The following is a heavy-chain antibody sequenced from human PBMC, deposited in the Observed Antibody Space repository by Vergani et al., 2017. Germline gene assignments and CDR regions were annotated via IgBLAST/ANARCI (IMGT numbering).Heavy chain of an antibody. Sequence: EVQLVQSRAEVKKPGESLKISCKASGYNFTNSWIGWVRQMPGKGLEWMGVVYPADSDTRYSPSFQGQVTISADKSISTAYLQWNGLKASDTAIYFCARKYSFGLFDYWGQGIPVTVSS. V-gene: IGHV5-51*01. CDR2: VYPADSDT. D-gene: IGHD5-18*01. CDR1: GYNFTNSW. J-gene: IGHJ4*02. CDR3: ARKYSFGLFDY.